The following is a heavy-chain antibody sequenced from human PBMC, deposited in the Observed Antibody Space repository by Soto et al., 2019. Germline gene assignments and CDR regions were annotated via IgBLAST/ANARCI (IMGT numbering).Heavy chain of an antibody. CDR3: ARQIYDSDTGPNFQYYFDS. Sequence: GESLKISCKGSGYSFAGYWITWVRQKPGKGLEWMGRIDPSDSQTYYSPSFRGHVTISATKSITTVFLQWSSLRASDTAMYYCARQIYDSDTGPNFQYYFDSWGQGTPVTISS. CDR2: IDPSDSQT. CDR1: GYSFAGYW. V-gene: IGHV5-10-1*01. J-gene: IGHJ4*02. D-gene: IGHD3-22*01.